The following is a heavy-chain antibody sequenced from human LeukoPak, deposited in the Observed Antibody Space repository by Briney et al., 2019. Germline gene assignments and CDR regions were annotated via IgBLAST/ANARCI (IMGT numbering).Heavy chain of an antibody. V-gene: IGHV1-2*02. D-gene: IGHD3-10*01. CDR2: INPNSGGT. CDR1: GYTFTGYY. J-gene: IGHJ4*02. CDR3: ARPNYGSGSPPFAD. Sequence: ASVKVSCKASGYTFTGYYMHWVRQAPGQGLEWMGWINPNSGGTNYAQKFQGRVTMTRDTSISTAYMELSRLRSGDTGVYCCARPNYGSGSPPFADWGQGTLVTVSS.